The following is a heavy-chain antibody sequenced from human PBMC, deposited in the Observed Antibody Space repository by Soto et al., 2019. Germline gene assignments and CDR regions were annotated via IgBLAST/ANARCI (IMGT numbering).Heavy chain of an antibody. J-gene: IGHJ6*02. CDR2: IRGSGGST. Sequence: EVQLLESGGGLVQPGGSLRLSCAASGFTFSSYAMSWFRQAPGKGLEWVSAIRGSGGSTYYADSVKGRFTISRDNSKNTLYLQMNSLRAEDTAVYYCAKDRVYYDILTGYYDVWGQGTTVTVSS. CDR3: AKDRVYYDILTGYYDV. V-gene: IGHV3-23*01. D-gene: IGHD3-9*01. CDR1: GFTFSSYA.